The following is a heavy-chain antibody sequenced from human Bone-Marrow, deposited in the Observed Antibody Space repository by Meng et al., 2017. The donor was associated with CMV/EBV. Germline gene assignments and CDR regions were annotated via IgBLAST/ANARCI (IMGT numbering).Heavy chain of an antibody. CDR2: INWNGGST. D-gene: IGHD1-26*01. Sequence: ETLSLTCAASGFTFDDYGMSWVRQAPGKGLEWVSGINWNGGSTGYADSVKGRFTISRDNAKNSLYLQMNSLRAEDTAVYYCARAARGGATSAQYFQYWGQGTRVTGSS. CDR3: ARAARGGATSAQYFQY. CDR1: GFTFDDYG. V-gene: IGHV3-20*04. J-gene: IGHJ1*01.